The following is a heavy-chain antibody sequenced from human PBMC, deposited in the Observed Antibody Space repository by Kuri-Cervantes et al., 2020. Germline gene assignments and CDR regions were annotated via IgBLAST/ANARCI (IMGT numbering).Heavy chain of an antibody. J-gene: IGHJ4*02. CDR2: INHSGST. Sequence: GSLRLSCAVYGGSFSDYYWSWIRQPPGKGLEWIGEINHSGSTNYNPSLKSRVTISVDTSKNQFSLKLSSVTAADTAVYYCARGDYSKMGGVDYWGQGTLVTVSS. CDR3: ARGDYSKMGGVDY. D-gene: IGHD4-11*01. V-gene: IGHV4-34*01. CDR1: GGSFSDYY.